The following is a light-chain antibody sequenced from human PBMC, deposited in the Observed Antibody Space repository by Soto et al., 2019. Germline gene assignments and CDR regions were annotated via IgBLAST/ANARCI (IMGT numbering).Light chain of an antibody. J-gene: IGLJ1*01. Sequence: QSVLAQPRSVSGSPGQSVTISCTGTSSDVGGYNYVSWYQQHPGKAPKLMIYDVSKRPSGVPDRFSGSKSGNTASLTISGLQAEDEADYYCCSFAGTGTQYVFGTGTKVTVL. CDR3: CSFAGTGTQYV. CDR2: DVS. CDR1: SSDVGGYNY. V-gene: IGLV2-11*01.